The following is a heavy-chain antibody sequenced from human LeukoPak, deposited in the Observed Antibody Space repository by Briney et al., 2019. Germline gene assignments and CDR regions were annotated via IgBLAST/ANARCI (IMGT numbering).Heavy chain of an antibody. CDR2: ISSSSYI. CDR3: ARDPNSRRYYYYGMDV. J-gene: IGHJ6*02. V-gene: IGHV3-21*01. D-gene: IGHD6-13*01. Sequence: GGSLRLSCAASGFTFSSYSMNWVRQAPGKGLEWVSSISSSSYIYYADSVKGRFTISRDNAKNSLYLQMNSLRAEDTAVYYCARDPNSRRYYYYGMDVWGQGTTVTVSS. CDR1: GFTFSSYS.